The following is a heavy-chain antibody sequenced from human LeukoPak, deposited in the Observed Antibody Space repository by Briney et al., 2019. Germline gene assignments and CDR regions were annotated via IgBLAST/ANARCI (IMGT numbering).Heavy chain of an antibody. J-gene: IGHJ4*02. V-gene: IGHV3-9*01. CDR1: GFTFDDYA. CDR3: AKDISYEPSNVDY. CDR2: ISWNSGSI. D-gene: IGHD5-12*01. Sequence: GGSLRLSCAASGFTFDDYAMHWVRQAPGKGLEWVSGISWNSGSIGYADSVKGRFTISRDNAKNSLYLQMNSLRAEDTASYYCAKDISYEPSNVDYWGQGTLVTVSS.